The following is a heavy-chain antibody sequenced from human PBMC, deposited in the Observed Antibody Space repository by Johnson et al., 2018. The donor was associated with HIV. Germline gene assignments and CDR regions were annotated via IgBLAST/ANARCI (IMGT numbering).Heavy chain of an antibody. CDR1: GFSFSTYG. Sequence: QVQPVESGGGVVQPGGSLRLSCATSGFSFSTYGMHWVRQAPGRGLEWVTFIRNDGNNKYYSDSVKGRFTISRDNSKNTMYLQMNSLRADDTAMYYCAKGFSSWPPGLTFDIWGQGTMVTVSS. CDR3: AKGFSSWPPGLTFDI. D-gene: IGHD6-13*01. CDR2: IRNDGNNK. J-gene: IGHJ3*02. V-gene: IGHV3-30*02.